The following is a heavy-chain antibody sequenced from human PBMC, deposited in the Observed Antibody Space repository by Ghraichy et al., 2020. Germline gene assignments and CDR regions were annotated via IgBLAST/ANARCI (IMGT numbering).Heavy chain of an antibody. CDR1: GFTFSTYT. Sequence: GGSLRLSCVASGFTFSTYTMTWVRQAPGKGLEYVSSISSDSRNIPSADSVKGRFTISRDNAQNSLYLQMRSLRAEDTAVYYCVKGDARDYWGQGTLVTVSS. V-gene: IGHV3-21*01. J-gene: IGHJ4*02. D-gene: IGHD3-10*01. CDR2: ISSDSRNI. CDR3: VKGDARDY.